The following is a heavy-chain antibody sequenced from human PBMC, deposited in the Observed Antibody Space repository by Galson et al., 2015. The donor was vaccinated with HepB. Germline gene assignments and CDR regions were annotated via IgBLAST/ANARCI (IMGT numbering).Heavy chain of an antibody. CDR2: IYYSGST. J-gene: IGHJ5*02. V-gene: IGHV4-39*07. CDR1: GGSISSSSYY. Sequence: ETLSLTCTVSGGSISSSSYYWGWIRQPPGKGLEWIGSIYYSGSTYYNPSLKSRVTISVDTSKNQFSLKLSSVTAADTAVYYCAGVVVPAAMSRPPPGGGNWFDPWGQGTLVTVSS. CDR3: AGVVVPAAMSRPPPGGGNWFDP. D-gene: IGHD2-2*01.